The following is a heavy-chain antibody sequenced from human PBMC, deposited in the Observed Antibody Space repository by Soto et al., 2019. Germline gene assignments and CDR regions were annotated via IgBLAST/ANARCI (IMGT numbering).Heavy chain of an antibody. D-gene: IGHD3-16*01. V-gene: IGHV1-18*01. Sequence: SSVMVSCKDSGYTFTTFVISWVRQAPGQGLEWVGWISANNGNTKYSQKFQGRVSLTTETSASTAYMELRSLRSDDTAVYYCARSAPCDSYARTPQEFWGQGTLDHVSS. CDR3: ARSAPCDSYARTPQEF. J-gene: IGHJ4*02. CDR1: GYTFTTFV. CDR2: ISANNGNT.